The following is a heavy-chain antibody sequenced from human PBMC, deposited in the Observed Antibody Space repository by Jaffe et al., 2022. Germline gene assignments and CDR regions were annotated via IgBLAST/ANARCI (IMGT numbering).Heavy chain of an antibody. D-gene: IGHD4-17*01. Sequence: QVQLQESGPGLVKPSQTLSLTCTVSGGSISSGSYYWSWIRQPAGKGLEWIGRIYTSGSTNYNPSLKSRVTISVDTSKNQFSLKLSSVTAADTAVYYCARGSTTSLFDYWGQGTLVTVSS. J-gene: IGHJ4*02. CDR2: IYTSGST. CDR3: ARGSTTSLFDY. V-gene: IGHV4-61*02. CDR1: GGSISSGSYY.